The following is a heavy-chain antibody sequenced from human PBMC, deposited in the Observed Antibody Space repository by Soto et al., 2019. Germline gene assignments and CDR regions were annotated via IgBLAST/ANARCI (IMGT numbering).Heavy chain of an antibody. CDR2: ISYDGSNK. J-gene: IGHJ4*02. CDR3: AKSPPSSGSYYTPFDY. D-gene: IGHD3-10*01. CDR1: GFTFSSYG. Sequence: GGSLRLSCAASGFTFSSYGMHWVRQAPGKGLEWVAVISYDGSNKYYADSVKGRFTISRDNSKNTLYLQMNSLRAEDTAVYYCAKSPPSSGSYYTPFDYWGQGTLVTVSS. V-gene: IGHV3-30*18.